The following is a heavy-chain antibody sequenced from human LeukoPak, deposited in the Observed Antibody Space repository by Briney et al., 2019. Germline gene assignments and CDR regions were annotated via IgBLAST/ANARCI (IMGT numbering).Heavy chain of an antibody. CDR1: GYTFTSYG. Sequence: GASVKVSCKASGYTFTSYGISWVRQAPGQGLEWMGWISAYNGNTNYAQKLQGRVTMTTDTSTSTAYMELRSLRSDDTAVYYCARERLSSGRPRQRNWFDPWGQGTLVTVSS. CDR3: ARERLSSGRPRQRNWFDP. V-gene: IGHV1-18*01. J-gene: IGHJ5*02. D-gene: IGHD3-22*01. CDR2: ISAYNGNT.